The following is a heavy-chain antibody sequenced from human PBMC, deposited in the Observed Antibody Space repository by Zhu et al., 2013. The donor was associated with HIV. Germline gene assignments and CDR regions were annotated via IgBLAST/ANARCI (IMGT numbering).Heavy chain of an antibody. CDR1: GFTFRGSA. CDR3: TRLSTMVQGVFDY. V-gene: IGHV3-73*02. J-gene: IGHJ4*02. Sequence: VQLVESGGGLVQPGGSLKLSCAASGFTFRGSAMHWVRQASGKGLEWVGRIRSKANSYATAYAASVKGRFTISRDDSKNTAYLQMNSLKTEDTAVYYCTRLSTMVQGVFDYWGQGNPGHRLL. D-gene: IGHD3-10*01. CDR2: IRSKANSYAT.